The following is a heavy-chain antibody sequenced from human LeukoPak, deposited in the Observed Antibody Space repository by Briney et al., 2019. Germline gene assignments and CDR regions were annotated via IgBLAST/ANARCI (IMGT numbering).Heavy chain of an antibody. CDR3: ARGGGLDV. V-gene: IGHV3-7*03. D-gene: IGHD3-16*01. CDR2: INHNGNVN. Sequence: GGSLRLSCAASGFTFSDYYMNWARQAPGKGLEWVASINHNGNVNYYVDSVKGRFTISRDNAKNSLYLQMSNLRAEDTAVYFCARGGGLDVWGQGATVTVSS. J-gene: IGHJ6*02. CDR1: GFTFSDYY.